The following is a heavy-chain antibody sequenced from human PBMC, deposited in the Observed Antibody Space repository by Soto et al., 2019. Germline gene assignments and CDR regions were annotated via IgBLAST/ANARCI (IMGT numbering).Heavy chain of an antibody. CDR2: IYHSGTT. V-gene: IGHV4-38-2*02. D-gene: IGHD3-3*01. CDR1: GYSISRGYY. CDR3: ARDRSPTPYYDFWSGTYGMDV. J-gene: IGHJ6*02. Sequence: SETLSLTCAVSGYSISRGYYWGWIRQPPGRGLEWIGSIYHSGTTFYNPSLKSRVNISVDTSKNQFSLKLKYVTAADTAVYYCARDRSPTPYYDFWSGTYGMDVWGQGTTVNVSS.